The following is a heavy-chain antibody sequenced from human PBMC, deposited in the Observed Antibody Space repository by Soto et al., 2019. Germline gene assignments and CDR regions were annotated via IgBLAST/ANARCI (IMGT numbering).Heavy chain of an antibody. V-gene: IGHV3-21*01. J-gene: IGHJ3*02. CDR1: GFTFSSYS. CDR2: ISSSSSYI. D-gene: IGHD2-21*01. Sequence: GGSLRLSCAASGFTFSSYSMNWVRQAPGKGLEWVSSISSSSSYIYYADSVKGRFTISRDNAKNSLYLQMNSLRAEDTAVYYLARDGTLAYCGGDCYYHPKNDAFDTWGQGPMVTVPS. CDR3: ARDGTLAYCGGDCYYHPKNDAFDT.